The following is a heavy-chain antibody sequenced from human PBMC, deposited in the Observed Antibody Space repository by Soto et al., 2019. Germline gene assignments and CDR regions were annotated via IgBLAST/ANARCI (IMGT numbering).Heavy chain of an antibody. Sequence: QVQLVQSGAEVKKPGSSVKVSCKASGGTFSSYAISWVRQAPGQGLEWMGGIIPIFGTANYAQKFQGRVTITADESTSTAYMELRSLRSEDMAVYYCASVLSYYDSSGYHYWGQGTLVTVSS. D-gene: IGHD3-22*01. V-gene: IGHV1-69*01. CDR3: ASVLSYYDSSGYHY. J-gene: IGHJ4*02. CDR1: GGTFSSYA. CDR2: IIPIFGTA.